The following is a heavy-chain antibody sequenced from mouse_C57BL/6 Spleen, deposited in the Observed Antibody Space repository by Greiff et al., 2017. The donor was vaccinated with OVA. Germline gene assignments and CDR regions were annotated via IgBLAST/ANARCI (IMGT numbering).Heavy chain of an antibody. J-gene: IGHJ1*03. CDR1: GFTFSDYY. CDR3: ARERYYYGSSHWYFDV. Sequence: EVQRVESEGGLVQPGSSMKLSCTASGFTFSDYYMAWVRQVPEKGLEWVANINYDGSSTYYLDSLKSRFIISRDNAKNILYLQMSSLKSEDTATYYCARERYYYGSSHWYFDVWGTGTTVTVSS. CDR2: INYDGSST. D-gene: IGHD1-1*01. V-gene: IGHV5-16*01.